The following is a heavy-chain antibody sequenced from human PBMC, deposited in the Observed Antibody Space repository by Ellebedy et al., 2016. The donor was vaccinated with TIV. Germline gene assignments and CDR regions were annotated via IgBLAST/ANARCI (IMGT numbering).Heavy chain of an antibody. Sequence: PGGSLRLSCAASGFAFGGFAMNWVRQAPGKGLQWVSSISYNGDETFYADSVKGRFTISRDNAMNSLYLQINSLRAEDTAVYYCARDDWGPAGPWGQGTLVTVSS. CDR3: ARDDWGPAGP. CDR2: ISYNGDET. CDR1: GFAFGGFA. D-gene: IGHD3-9*01. J-gene: IGHJ5*02. V-gene: IGHV3-21*01.